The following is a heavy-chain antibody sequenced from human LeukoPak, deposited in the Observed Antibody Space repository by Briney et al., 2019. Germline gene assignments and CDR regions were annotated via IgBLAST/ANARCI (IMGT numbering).Heavy chain of an antibody. V-gene: IGHV1-18*01. CDR2: ISGNKGHT. D-gene: IGHD2-21*02. Sequence: GASVKVSCKASGYIFTNSGTTWVRQAPGQGLEWMGWISGNKGHTNYAQKLQGRVTMTTDTSTSTAYMELRSLTFDDTAVYYWIRGRNCGGDCWLDTGLWGQGTLVTVSS. CDR3: IRGRNCGGDCWLDTGL. CDR1: GYIFTNSG. J-gene: IGHJ4*02.